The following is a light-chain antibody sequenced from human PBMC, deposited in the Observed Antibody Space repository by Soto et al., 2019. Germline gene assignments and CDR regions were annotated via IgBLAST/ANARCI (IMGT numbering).Light chain of an antibody. Sequence: EIVLTQSPATLSLSPRERATLSCRASQSVSSYLAWYQQKPGQAPRLLIYDASNRATGIPARFSGSRSGTYFALTISRLEPEDFAVYYCQQLSNWTTFDQGTKLEIK. V-gene: IGKV3-11*01. CDR1: QSVSSY. J-gene: IGKJ2*01. CDR2: DAS. CDR3: QQLSNWTT.